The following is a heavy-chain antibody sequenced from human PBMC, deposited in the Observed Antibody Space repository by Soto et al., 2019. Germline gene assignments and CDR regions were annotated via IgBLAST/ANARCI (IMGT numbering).Heavy chain of an antibody. CDR3: ANAPGVAGRGRGY. Sequence: EVQLVESGGGSVQPGESLRLSCAGSGFTFSSYVMNWVRQAPGKGLEWVSGISGSGGSTYYADSVQGRFSISRDNYKNTLFLQMNSLRVEDTAIYYCANAPGVAGRGRGYWGQGTLVIVSS. V-gene: IGHV3-23*04. J-gene: IGHJ4*02. CDR2: ISGSGGST. D-gene: IGHD6-19*01. CDR1: GFTFSSYV.